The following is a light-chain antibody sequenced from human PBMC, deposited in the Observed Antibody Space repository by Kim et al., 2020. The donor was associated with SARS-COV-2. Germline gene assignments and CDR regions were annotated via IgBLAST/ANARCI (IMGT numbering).Light chain of an antibody. Sequence: SYELTQPPSVSVSPGQTASIACSGDKLGNKYACWYQQKAGQSPVLVIYQDSKRPSGIPERFSGSNSGNTATLTISGTQAMDEADYYCQAWDSSTSPVFGG. V-gene: IGLV3-1*01. CDR1: KLGNKY. CDR2: QDS. CDR3: QAWDSSTSPV. J-gene: IGLJ2*01.